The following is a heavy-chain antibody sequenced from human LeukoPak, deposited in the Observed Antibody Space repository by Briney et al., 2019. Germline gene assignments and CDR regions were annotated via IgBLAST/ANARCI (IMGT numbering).Heavy chain of an antibody. Sequence: SESQSPTCAVYGGSFSGYYWSWIRQPPGKGLEWIVEINHSGSTNYNPSLKSRATKSVVTSKNQFSLKLSSVTAADTAVYYCARDTYYDSSGYYPSWYFDLWGRGTLVTVSS. V-gene: IGHV4-34*01. D-gene: IGHD3-22*01. CDR1: GGSFSGYY. CDR3: ARDTYYDSSGYYPSWYFDL. J-gene: IGHJ2*01. CDR2: INHSGST.